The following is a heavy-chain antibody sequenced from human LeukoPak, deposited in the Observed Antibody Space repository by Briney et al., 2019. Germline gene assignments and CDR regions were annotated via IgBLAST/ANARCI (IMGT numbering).Heavy chain of an antibody. CDR1: GGSISSSSYY. CDR3: ARQLHDYGDYVRDY. CDR2: IYYSGST. Sequence: PSETLSLTCTVSGGSISSSSYYWGWIRQPPGKGLEWIGYIYYSGSTYYNPSLKSRVTISVDTSKNQFSLKLSSVTAADTAVYYYARQLHDYGDYVRDYWGQGTLVTVSS. J-gene: IGHJ4*02. V-gene: IGHV4-30-4*08. D-gene: IGHD4-17*01.